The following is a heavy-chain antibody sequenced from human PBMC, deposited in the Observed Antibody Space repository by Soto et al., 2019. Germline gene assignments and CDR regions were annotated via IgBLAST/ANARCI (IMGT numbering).Heavy chain of an antibody. D-gene: IGHD6-19*01. CDR1: GGSFSGYY. Sequence: SETLSLTCAVYGGSFSGYYWSWIRQPPGKGLEWIGEINHSGSTNYNPSLKSRVTISVDTSKNQFSLKLSSVTAADTAVYYCARWGRTAVAAYYFDYWGQGTLVTVSS. CDR3: ARWGRTAVAAYYFDY. V-gene: IGHV4-34*01. J-gene: IGHJ4*02. CDR2: INHSGST.